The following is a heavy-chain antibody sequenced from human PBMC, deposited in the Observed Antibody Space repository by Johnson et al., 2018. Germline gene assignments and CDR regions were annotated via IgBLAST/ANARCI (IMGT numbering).Heavy chain of an antibody. Sequence: VQLVESGGGVVQPGRSLRLSCAASGFSFYKYGMHWVRQAPGQGLEWVAVISYDGSNTFYVESVKGRFTISSDTSKNKLDLQMNNLSDEDTPVYYCYNGEMATGVDAFDIWGQGTRVTVSS. V-gene: IGHV3-30*03. CDR2: ISYDGSNT. J-gene: IGHJ3*02. D-gene: IGHD5-24*01. CDR1: GFSFYKYG. CDR3: YNGEMATGVDAFDI.